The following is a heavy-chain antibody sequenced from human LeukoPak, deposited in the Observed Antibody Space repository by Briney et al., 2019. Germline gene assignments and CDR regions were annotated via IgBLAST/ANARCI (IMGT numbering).Heavy chain of an antibody. CDR3: ARLVRRHNWFDP. Sequence: PSETLSLTCAVYGGSFSGYYWSWIRQPPGKGLEWIGEINHSGSTNYNPSLKSRVTISVDTSKNQFSLKLSSVTAADTAVYYCARLVRRHNWFDPWGQGTLVTVSS. J-gene: IGHJ5*02. D-gene: IGHD2-8*02. CDR1: GGSFSGYY. V-gene: IGHV4-34*01. CDR2: INHSGST.